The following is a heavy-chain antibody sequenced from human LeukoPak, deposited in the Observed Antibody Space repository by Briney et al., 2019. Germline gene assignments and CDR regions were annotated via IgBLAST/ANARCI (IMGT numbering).Heavy chain of an antibody. CDR3: AREWLVLGYNWFDP. Sequence: SETLSLTCTVSGGSISSSSYYWGWIRQPPGEGLEWIGSIYYSGSTYYNPSLKSRVTISVDTSKNQFSLKLSSVTAADTAVYYCAREWLVLGYNWFDPWGQGTLVTVSS. D-gene: IGHD6-19*01. J-gene: IGHJ5*02. CDR2: IYYSGST. V-gene: IGHV4-39*01. CDR1: GGSISSSSYY.